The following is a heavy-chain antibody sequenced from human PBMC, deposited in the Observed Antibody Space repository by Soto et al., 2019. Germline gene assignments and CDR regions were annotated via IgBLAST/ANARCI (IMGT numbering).Heavy chain of an antibody. CDR2: ISASGSRT. CDR1: GFTFNNYA. D-gene: IGHD4-17*01. Sequence: EVQLLESGGGLVQPGGSLTLSCAASGFTFNNYAMSWVRQAPGKGLGWVSGISASGSRTFYADSVKGRFTVSRDFSKNTLSLQMDSLRAEDTAVYFCGKDPNGDYVGGFEFWGPGTMVTVSS. CDR3: GKDPNGDYVGGFEF. J-gene: IGHJ3*01. V-gene: IGHV3-23*01.